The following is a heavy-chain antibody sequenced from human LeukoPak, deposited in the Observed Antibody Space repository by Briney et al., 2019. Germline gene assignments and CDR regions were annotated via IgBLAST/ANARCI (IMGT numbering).Heavy chain of an antibody. CDR3: AREVEYYDFWSYNWFDP. V-gene: IGHV1-2*06. J-gene: IGHJ5*02. Sequence: ASVKVSCKASGYTFTGYYMHWVRQAPGQGLEWMGRINPNSGGTNYAQKFQGRVTMTRDTSISTAYMKLSRLRSDDTAVYYCAREVEYYDFWSYNWFDPWGQGTLVTVSS. CDR2: INPNSGGT. D-gene: IGHD3-3*01. CDR1: GYTFTGYY.